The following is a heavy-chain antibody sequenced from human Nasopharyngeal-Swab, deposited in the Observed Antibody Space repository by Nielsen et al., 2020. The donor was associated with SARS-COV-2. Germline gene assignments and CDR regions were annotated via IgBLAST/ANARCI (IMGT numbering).Heavy chain of an antibody. J-gene: IGHJ5*02. CDR2: ISSSSSYI. Sequence: GGSLRLSCAASGFTFSSYSMNWVRQAPGKGLEWVSSISSSSSYIYYADSVKGRFTISRDNAKNSLYLQMNSLRAEDTAVYYCARAGHIVVPAALHSSSSNRPLGTWGQGTLVTVSS. CDR3: ARAGHIVVPAALHSSSSNRPLGT. D-gene: IGHD2-2*01. V-gene: IGHV3-21*01. CDR1: GFTFSSYS.